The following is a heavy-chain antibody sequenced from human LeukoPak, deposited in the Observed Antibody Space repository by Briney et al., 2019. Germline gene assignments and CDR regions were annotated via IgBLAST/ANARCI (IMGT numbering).Heavy chain of an antibody. CDR2: IKSKTDGGST. V-gene: IGHV3-15*01. D-gene: IGHD6-19*01. J-gene: IGHJ3*02. CDR3: TTESSGSLGAFDI. CDR1: GFTFSNAW. Sequence: GGSLRLSCAASGFTFSNAWMNWVRQAPGKGLEWVGRIKSKTDGGSTDYAANVRGSFTISSDNSKHKLHLQIKRLKTEAAAEYYCTTESSGSLGAFDIWGQGTMVTVSS.